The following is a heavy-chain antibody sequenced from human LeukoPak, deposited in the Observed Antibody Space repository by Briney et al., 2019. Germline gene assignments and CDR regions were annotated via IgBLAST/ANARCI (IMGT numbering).Heavy chain of an antibody. D-gene: IGHD2-2*01. V-gene: IGHV1-2*06. CDR1: GYTFTGYY. CDR3: AKDQACSSTSCLYYFDY. CDR2: INPNSGAT. J-gene: IGHJ4*02. Sequence: PRASVNVSCKASGYTFTGYYIHWVRQAPGQGLEWMGRINPNSGATNYAQKFQGRVTMTRDTSISTAYMELSRLRSDDTAVYYCAKDQACSSTSCLYYFDYWGQGTLVTVSS.